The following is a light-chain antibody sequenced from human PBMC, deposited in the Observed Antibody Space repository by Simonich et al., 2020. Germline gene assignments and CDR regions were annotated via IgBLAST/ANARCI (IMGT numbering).Light chain of an antibody. Sequence: QSALTQPASVSGSPGQSITISCTGTNSDVGGYNYVSWYQQHPGKAPKLMIYEVSKRPSGVSNRFSGSKSGNTASLTISGLQAEDEADYYCSSYTSSSTRVFGGGTKLTVL. J-gene: IGLJ3*02. CDR2: EVS. V-gene: IGLV2-14*01. CDR3: SSYTSSSTRV. CDR1: NSDVGGYNY.